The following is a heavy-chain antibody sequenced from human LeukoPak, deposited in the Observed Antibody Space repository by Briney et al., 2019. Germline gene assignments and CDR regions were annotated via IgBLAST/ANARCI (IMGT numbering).Heavy chain of an antibody. CDR1: GFTFSSYG. J-gene: IGHJ4*02. CDR3: ARDQVVGLESPSFDY. V-gene: IGHV3-33*01. Sequence: GGSLRLSCAASGFTFSSYGMHWVRQAPGKGLEWVAVIWYDGSNKYYADSVRGRFTISRDNSKNTLYLQMNSLRAEDTAVYYCARDQVVGLESPSFDYWGQGTLVTVSS. D-gene: IGHD1-1*01. CDR2: IWYDGSNK.